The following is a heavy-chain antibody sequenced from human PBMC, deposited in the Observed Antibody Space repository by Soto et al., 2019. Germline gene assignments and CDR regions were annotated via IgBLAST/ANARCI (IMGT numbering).Heavy chain of an antibody. CDR2: IDPSDSQT. CDR1: GYSFAGYW. CDR3: ARHPRFLWGSGYGNAFDI. Sequence: PGESLKISCKGSGYSFAGYWITWVRQMPGKGLEWMGRIDPSDSQTYYSPSFQGHVTISADKSISTAYLQWSSLKASDTAMYYCARHPRFLWGSGYGNAFDIWGQGTMVTVSS. D-gene: IGHD5-12*01. V-gene: IGHV5-10-1*01. J-gene: IGHJ3*02.